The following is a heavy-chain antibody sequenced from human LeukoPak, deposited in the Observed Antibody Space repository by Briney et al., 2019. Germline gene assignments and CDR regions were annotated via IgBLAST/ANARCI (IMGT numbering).Heavy chain of an antibody. CDR2: INSDGSNT. D-gene: IGHD6-19*01. CDR3: VRGSSGWYGQDY. Sequence: GGSLRLSCAASGFTFSSYWMHWFRQAPGKAPVWVSRINSDGSNTNYADSVQGRFTISRDNAKNTLYLQMNSLRAEDTAVYYCVRGSSGWYGQDYWGQGTLVTVSS. V-gene: IGHV3-74*01. J-gene: IGHJ4*02. CDR1: GFTFSSYW.